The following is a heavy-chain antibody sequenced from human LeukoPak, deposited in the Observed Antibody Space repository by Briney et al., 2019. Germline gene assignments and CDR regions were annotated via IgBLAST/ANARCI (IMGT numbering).Heavy chain of an antibody. D-gene: IGHD3-16*01. CDR1: GCTFTGYY. CDR3: ARGDIGSVDY. Sequence: GASVKVSCKASGCTFTGYYMHWVRQAPGQGLEWMGWIDPNSGDTNYAQKFQGRVTMTRDTSISTAYMELSRLRSDDTAVYYCARGDIGSVDYWGQGTLVTVSS. CDR2: IDPNSGDT. J-gene: IGHJ4*02. V-gene: IGHV1-2*02.